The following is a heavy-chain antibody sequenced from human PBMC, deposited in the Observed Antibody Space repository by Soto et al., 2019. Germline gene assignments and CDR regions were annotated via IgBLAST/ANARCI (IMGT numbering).Heavy chain of an antibody. CDR3: ARGITIFGVVIIDY. J-gene: IGHJ4*02. CDR1: GYTFTSYD. Sequence: QVQLVQSGAEVKKPGASVKVSCKASGYTFTSYDINWVRQATGQGLEWMGWMNPNSGNTGYAQKCQGRVTMTRTTSISTAYMELSSLRSEDTAVYYCARGITIFGVVIIDYWGQGTLVTVSS. V-gene: IGHV1-8*01. CDR2: MNPNSGNT. D-gene: IGHD3-3*01.